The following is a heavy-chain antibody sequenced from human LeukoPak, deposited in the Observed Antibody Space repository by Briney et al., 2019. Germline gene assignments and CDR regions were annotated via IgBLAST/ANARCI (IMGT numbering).Heavy chain of an antibody. CDR2: ISYDGSNK. CDR3: ASRAIFGVAHPRPFDY. CDR1: GFIFSSYA. D-gene: IGHD3-3*01. J-gene: IGHJ4*02. V-gene: IGHV3-30-3*01. Sequence: AGGSLRLSCAASGFIFSSYAMHWVRQAPGKGLEWVAVISYDGSNKYYADSVKGRFTISRDNSKNTLYLQMNSLRAEDTAVYYCASRAIFGVAHPRPFDYWGQGTLVTVSS.